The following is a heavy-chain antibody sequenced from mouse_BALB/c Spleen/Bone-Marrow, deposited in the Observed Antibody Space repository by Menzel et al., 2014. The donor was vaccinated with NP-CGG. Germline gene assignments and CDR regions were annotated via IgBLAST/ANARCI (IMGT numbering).Heavy chain of an antibody. CDR2: IRNKANGYTT. CDR1: GFTFTDYY. Sequence: EVKLVQSGGGLVQPGSSLRLSCATSGFTFTDYYMSWVRQPPGKALEWLGFIRNKANGYTTEFSASVKGRLTISRDNSKSIHYLKISSLRAEDRATDYCARYDGYSDKAMDYWGQGTSVTVSA. V-gene: IGHV7-3*02. D-gene: IGHD2-3*01. CDR3: ARYDGYSDKAMDY. J-gene: IGHJ4*01.